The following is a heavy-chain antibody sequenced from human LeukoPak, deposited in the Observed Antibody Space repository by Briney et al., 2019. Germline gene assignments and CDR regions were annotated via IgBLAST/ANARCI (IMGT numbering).Heavy chain of an antibody. J-gene: IGHJ4*02. CDR3: ARDRVRGVING. D-gene: IGHD3-10*01. V-gene: IGHV3-21*01. Sequence: GGSLRLSCAASGFTFSSYSMNWVRQAPGKGLEWVSSISSSSYIYYAESVKGRFTISRDNAKNTLYLQMNSLRAEDTAVYYCARDRVRGVINGWGQGTLVTVSS. CDR1: GFTFSSYS. CDR2: ISSSSYI.